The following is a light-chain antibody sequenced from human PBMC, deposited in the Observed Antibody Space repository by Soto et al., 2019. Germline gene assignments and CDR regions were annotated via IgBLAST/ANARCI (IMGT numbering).Light chain of an antibody. CDR2: SNN. Sequence: QSVLTQPPSASGTPGQRVTISCSGSSSNIGSNTVNWYQQLPGTAPKHLIYSNNQRPSGVPDRSSGSKSGTSASMAISGLQSEDEADYYCAAWEDSLNGVVVGGGTQLT. J-gene: IGLJ2*01. CDR1: SSNIGSNT. CDR3: AAWEDSLNGVV. V-gene: IGLV1-44*01.